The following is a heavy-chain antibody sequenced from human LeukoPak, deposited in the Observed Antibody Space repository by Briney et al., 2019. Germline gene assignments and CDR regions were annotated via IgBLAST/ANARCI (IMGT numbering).Heavy chain of an antibody. V-gene: IGHV4-38-2*02. CDR3: ASLIAAHDAFDI. Sequence: SETLSLTCTVSGYSISSGYYWGWIRQPPGKGLEWIGSIYHSGSTYYNPSLKSRVTISVDTSKNQFSLKLSSVTAADTAVYYCASLIAAHDAFDIWGQGTMATVSS. CDR1: GYSISSGYY. CDR2: IYHSGST. D-gene: IGHD6-6*01. J-gene: IGHJ3*02.